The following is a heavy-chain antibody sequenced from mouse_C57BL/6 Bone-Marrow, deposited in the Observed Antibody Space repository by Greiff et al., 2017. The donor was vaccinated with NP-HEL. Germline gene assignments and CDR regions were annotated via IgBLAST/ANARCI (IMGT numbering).Heavy chain of an antibody. D-gene: IGHD4-1*01. Sequence: EVMLVESGGGLVKPGGSLKLSCAASGFTFSSYTMSWVRQTPEQRLEWVATISGGGGTTYYTDSVKGRFTISRDNAKNTLYRQMSRLRSEDTALDDYARQNWDGCAYWGQGTLVTVSA. CDR1: GFTFSSYT. CDR2: ISGGGGTT. V-gene: IGHV5-9*01. CDR3: ARQNWDGCAY. J-gene: IGHJ3*01.